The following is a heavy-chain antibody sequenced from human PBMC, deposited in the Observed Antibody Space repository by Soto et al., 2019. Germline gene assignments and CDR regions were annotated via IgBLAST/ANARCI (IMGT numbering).Heavy chain of an antibody. Sequence: QVQLVQSGAEVKKPGSSVKVSCKASGGTFSSYAISWVRQAPGQGLEWMGGIIPIFGTANCAQKFRGRVTITADESTRTSYMELSSVRSGDTAVYYCASARIAAADKPRPHYYYCYGMDVWGQGTTVTVSS. J-gene: IGHJ6*02. D-gene: IGHD6-13*01. V-gene: IGHV1-69*01. CDR1: GGTFSSYA. CDR3: ASARIAAADKPRPHYYYCYGMDV. CDR2: IIPIFGTA.